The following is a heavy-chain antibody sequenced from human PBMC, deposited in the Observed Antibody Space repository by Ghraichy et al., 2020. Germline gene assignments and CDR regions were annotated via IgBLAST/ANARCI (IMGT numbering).Heavy chain of an antibody. V-gene: IGHV2-70*04. J-gene: IGHJ4*02. Sequence: SGPTLVKPTQTLTLTCTFSGFSLSTSGMRVSWIRQPPGKALEWLARIDWDDDKFYSTSLKTRLTISKDTSKNQVVLTMTNMDPVDTATYYCARTTDYDFWSGYPNYFDYWGQGTLVTVSS. CDR2: IDWDDDK. CDR1: GFSLSTSGMR. D-gene: IGHD3-3*01. CDR3: ARTTDYDFWSGYPNYFDY.